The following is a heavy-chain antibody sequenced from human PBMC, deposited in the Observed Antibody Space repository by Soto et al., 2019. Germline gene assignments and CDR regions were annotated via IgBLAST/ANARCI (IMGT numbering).Heavy chain of an antibody. J-gene: IGHJ4*02. Sequence: PGGSLRLSCVASGFTFSTYWMHWVRQAPGEGLVWVSRINSDGSSTYYADSVKGRFTISRDNSKNTLYLQMNSLRAEDTAVYYCARHGYNYGGGYFDYWGQGTLVTVSS. CDR2: INSDGSST. CDR1: GFTFSTYW. D-gene: IGHD5-18*01. CDR3: ARHGYNYGGGYFDY. V-gene: IGHV3-74*01.